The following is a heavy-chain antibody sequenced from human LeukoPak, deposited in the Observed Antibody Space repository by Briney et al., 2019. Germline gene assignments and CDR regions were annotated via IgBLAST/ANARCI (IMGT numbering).Heavy chain of an antibody. CDR3: AKGAGVGFDY. J-gene: IGHJ4*02. CDR2: IQYDGSNK. V-gene: IGHV3-30*02. Sequence: GGSLRLSCAASGFSFRSCGMHWVRQAPGKGLEWVAFIQYDGSNKYYADSVKGRFTISRDNSKNTLFLQMNSLRAADTAVYYCAKGAGVGFDYWGQGTLVTASS. D-gene: IGHD3-3*01. CDR1: GFSFRSCG.